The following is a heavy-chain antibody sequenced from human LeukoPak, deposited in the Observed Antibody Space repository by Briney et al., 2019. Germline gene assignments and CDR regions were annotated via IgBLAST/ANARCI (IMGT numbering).Heavy chain of an antibody. J-gene: IGHJ6*03. V-gene: IGHV4-4*07. D-gene: IGHD2-2*01. CDR2: IYTSGST. Sequence: SETLPLTCTVSGGSISSYYWSWIRQPAGKGLEWIGRIYTSGSTNYNPSLKSRVTISVDKSKNQFSLKLSSVTAADTAVYYCARDSSPSALPYMDVWGKGTTVTVS. CDR3: ARDSSPSALPYMDV. CDR1: GGSISSYY.